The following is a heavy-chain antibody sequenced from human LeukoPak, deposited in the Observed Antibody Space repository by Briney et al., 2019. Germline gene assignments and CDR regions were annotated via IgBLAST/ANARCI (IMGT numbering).Heavy chain of an antibody. V-gene: IGHV4-31*03. D-gene: IGHD3-22*01. CDR2: IYYSGST. CDR1: GGSISSCGYY. Sequence: SQTLSLTCTVSGGSISSCGYYWSWIRQHPGKGLEWFGYIYYSGSTYYNPSLKSRVTISVDTSKNQFSLKLSSVTAADTAVYYCARDYYDSSGYFTYYYGMDVWGQGTTDIVS. CDR3: ARDYYDSSGYFTYYYGMDV. J-gene: IGHJ6*02.